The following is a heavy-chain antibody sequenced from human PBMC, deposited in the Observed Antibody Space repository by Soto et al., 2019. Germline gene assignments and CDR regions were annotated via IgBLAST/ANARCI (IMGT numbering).Heavy chain of an antibody. V-gene: IGHV1-69*01. D-gene: IGHD2-21*01. J-gene: IGHJ4*02. CDR2: IIPMLGTP. CDR1: GTSFSNYF. CDR3: ARQYSMAYFDY. Sequence: QVQLVQSGAEVKKPGSSVKISCRSSGTSFSNYFIGWVRQAPGHGLEWMGDIIPMLGTPKYAQKFQGRVTITADESTSTAYLELNSLRVEDTAIYYCARQYSMAYFDYWGQGPLLRVSS.